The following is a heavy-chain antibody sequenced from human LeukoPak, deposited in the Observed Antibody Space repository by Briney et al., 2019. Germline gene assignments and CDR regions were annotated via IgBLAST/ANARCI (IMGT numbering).Heavy chain of an antibody. Sequence: GASVKVSCKASGGTFSSYAISWVRQAPGQGLEWMGGIIPIFGTANYAQKFQGRVTITADESTSTAYMELSSLRSEDTAVYYCARVLVRGVLTYYFDYWGQGTLVTVSS. V-gene: IGHV1-69*13. CDR3: ARVLVRGVLTYYFDY. D-gene: IGHD3-10*01. J-gene: IGHJ4*02. CDR2: IIPIFGTA. CDR1: GGTFSSYA.